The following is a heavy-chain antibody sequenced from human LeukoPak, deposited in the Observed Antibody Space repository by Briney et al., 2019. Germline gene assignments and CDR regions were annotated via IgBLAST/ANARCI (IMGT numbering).Heavy chain of an antibody. J-gene: IGHJ4*02. D-gene: IGHD3-9*01. Sequence: GGSLRLSCAASGFTFSNYAMSWVRQAPGKGLEWVSAITCSGGNTYYADSVKGRFTISRDNSKNTVFLQMNSLRAEDTAVYYCAKWGDYDVLTGYYVSDYWGQGTLVTVSS. CDR3: AKWGDYDVLTGYYVSDY. CDR2: ITCSGGNT. V-gene: IGHV3-23*01. CDR1: GFTFSNYA.